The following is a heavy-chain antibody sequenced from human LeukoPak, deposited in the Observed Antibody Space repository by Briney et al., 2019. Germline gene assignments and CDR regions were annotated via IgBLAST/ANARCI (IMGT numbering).Heavy chain of an antibody. D-gene: IGHD4-17*01. J-gene: IGHJ4*02. Sequence: QPGGSLRLSCAASGSTVSSNYMSWVRQAPGKGLEWVSVIYSGGSTYYADAVKGRFTISRDNSKNTLYLQMNSLRAEDTAVYYCARARGYGDSYYFDYWGQGTLVTVSS. CDR2: IYSGGST. CDR3: ARARGYGDSYYFDY. CDR1: GSTVSSNY. V-gene: IGHV3-66*02.